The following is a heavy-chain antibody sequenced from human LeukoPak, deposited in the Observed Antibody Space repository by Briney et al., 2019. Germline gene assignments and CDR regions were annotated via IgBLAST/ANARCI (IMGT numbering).Heavy chain of an antibody. V-gene: IGHV3-21*01. J-gene: IGHJ4*02. Sequence: GGSLRLSCAASGFTFSRYSMNWVRQAPGKGLELVSSMSVSSGLIYYAESVKGRFTVSRDNAKNSLYLQMNSLRADDTAVYYCAREFEYSASGAGYWGQGTLVTVSS. CDR1: GFTFSRYS. D-gene: IGHD6-6*01. CDR2: MSVSSGLI. CDR3: AREFEYSASGAGY.